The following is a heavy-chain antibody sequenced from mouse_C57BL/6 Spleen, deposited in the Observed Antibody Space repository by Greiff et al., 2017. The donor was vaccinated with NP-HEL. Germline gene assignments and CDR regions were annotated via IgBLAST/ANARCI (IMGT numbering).Heavy chain of an antibody. Sequence: QVQLKQPGAELVRPGSSVKLSCKASGYTFTSYWMHWVKQRPIQGLEWIGNIDPSDSETHYNQKFKDKATLTVDKSSSTAYMQLSSLTSEDSAVYYCARWGGSGWFAYWGQGTLVTVSA. V-gene: IGHV1-52*01. CDR3: ARWGGSGWFAY. D-gene: IGHD3-2*02. J-gene: IGHJ3*01. CDR2: IDPSDSET. CDR1: GYTFTSYW.